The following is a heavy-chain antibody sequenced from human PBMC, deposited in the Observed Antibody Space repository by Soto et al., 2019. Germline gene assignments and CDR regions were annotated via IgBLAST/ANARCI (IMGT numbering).Heavy chain of an antibody. CDR1: GGSISSGGYY. D-gene: IGHD3-10*01. CDR2: IYYSGST. V-gene: IGHV4-61*08. CDR3: ARDQRITMVRGVDYYYYGMDV. J-gene: IGHJ6*02. Sequence: SETLSLTCTVSGGSISSGGYYWSWIRQHPGKGLEWIGYIYYSGSTYYNPSLKSRVTISVDTSKNQFSLKLSSVTAADTAVYYCARDQRITMVRGVDYYYYGMDVWGQGTTVTVSS.